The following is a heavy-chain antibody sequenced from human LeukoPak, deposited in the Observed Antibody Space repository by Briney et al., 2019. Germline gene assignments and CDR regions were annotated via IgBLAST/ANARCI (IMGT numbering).Heavy chain of an antibody. CDR3: ARDLDGITGTTGDAFDI. Sequence: GGSLRLSCAASGFTFSSYGMHWVRQAPGKGLEWVAFIRYDGSNKYCADSVKGRFTISRDNSKNTLYLQMNSLRAEDTAVYYCARDLDGITGTTGDAFDIWGQGTMVTVSS. CDR2: IRYDGSNK. J-gene: IGHJ3*02. D-gene: IGHD1-7*01. CDR1: GFTFSSYG. V-gene: IGHV3-30*02.